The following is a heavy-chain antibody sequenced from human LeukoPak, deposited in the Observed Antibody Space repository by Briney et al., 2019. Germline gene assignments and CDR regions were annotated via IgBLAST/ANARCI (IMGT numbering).Heavy chain of an antibody. Sequence: GGSLRLSCAASGFTFSSYSMNWIRQAPGKGLEWVSSISSSTSYIYYADSVKGRFTISKDNAKNSLYLQMNSLRAEDTALYYCAKGNSYYDFWSGYPNWGQGTLVTVSS. J-gene: IGHJ4*02. CDR2: ISSSTSYI. CDR1: GFTFSSYS. V-gene: IGHV3-21*04. D-gene: IGHD3-3*01. CDR3: AKGNSYYDFWSGYPN.